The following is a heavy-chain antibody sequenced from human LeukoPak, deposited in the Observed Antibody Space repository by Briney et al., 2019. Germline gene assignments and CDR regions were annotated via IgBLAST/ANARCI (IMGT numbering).Heavy chain of an antibody. CDR2: IDGDASRT. V-gene: IGHV3-74*01. D-gene: IGHD2-15*01. J-gene: IGHJ3*01. Sequence: GGSLRLSCAASGFTFNNYWIHWVRQVPGKDLVWVSRIDGDASRTNYADSVRGRFTISRDNVKNMVYLQMSSLTVEDTAVYYCARYCNGDTCDGALDLWGQGTLVTVSS. CDR1: GFTFNNYW. CDR3: ARYCNGDTCDGALDL.